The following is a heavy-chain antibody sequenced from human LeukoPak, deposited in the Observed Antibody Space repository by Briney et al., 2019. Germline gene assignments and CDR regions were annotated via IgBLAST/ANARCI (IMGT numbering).Heavy chain of an antibody. CDR2: ISGDGGST. J-gene: IGHJ4*02. Sequence: GGSLRLSCAASGFTFDDYAMHWVRQAPGKGLEWVSLISGDGGSTYYADSVKGRFTISRDNSKNSLYLQMNSLRTEDTALYYCAKAGYYYDSSGYSLDYWGQGTPVTVSS. CDR1: GFTFDDYA. CDR3: AKAGYYYDSSGYSLDY. V-gene: IGHV3-43*02. D-gene: IGHD3-22*01.